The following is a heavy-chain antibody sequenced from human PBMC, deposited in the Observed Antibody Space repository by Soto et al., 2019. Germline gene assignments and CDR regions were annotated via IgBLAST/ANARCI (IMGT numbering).Heavy chain of an antibody. V-gene: IGHV1-3*01. CDR2: INAGNGNT. J-gene: IGHJ6*03. CDR1: GYTFTSYA. CDR3: ARVVWGSSYYMDV. D-gene: IGHD3-16*01. Sequence: SVKLSCKASGYTFTSYAMHCVRQAPGQRLEWMGWINAGNGNTKCSQKFQGRVTITRDTSASTAYMELSSLRSEDTAVYYCARVVWGSSYYMDVWGKGTTVTVSS.